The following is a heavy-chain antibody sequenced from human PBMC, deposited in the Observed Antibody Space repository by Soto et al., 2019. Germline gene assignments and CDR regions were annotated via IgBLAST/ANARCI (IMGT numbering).Heavy chain of an antibody. D-gene: IGHD1-26*01. CDR2: ISTFNANT. CDR1: GYTLTNFV. J-gene: IGHJ3*02. CDR3: ARATTTSDSAFDI. V-gene: IGHV1-18*01. Sequence: ASVMVSCKASGYTLTNFVINWVRQAPGQGLEWMGWISTFNANTNYAQNLQGRVTMTTDTSTRTAYMELRSLRSDDTALYFCARATTTSDSAFDIWGQGTMVTVSS.